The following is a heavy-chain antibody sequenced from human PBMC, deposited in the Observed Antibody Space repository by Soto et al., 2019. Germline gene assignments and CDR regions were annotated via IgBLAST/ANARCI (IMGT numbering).Heavy chain of an antibody. CDR3: ARGPPLGY. J-gene: IGHJ4*02. CDR2: IYHSGST. Sequence: TSETLSLTWAVSGGSISSGGYSWSWIRQPPGKGLECIGYIYHSGSTYYSPSLKSRVTISVDRSKNQFSLKLSSVTAADTAVYYCARGPPLGYWGQGTLVTVSS. CDR1: GGSISSGGYS. V-gene: IGHV4-30-2*01.